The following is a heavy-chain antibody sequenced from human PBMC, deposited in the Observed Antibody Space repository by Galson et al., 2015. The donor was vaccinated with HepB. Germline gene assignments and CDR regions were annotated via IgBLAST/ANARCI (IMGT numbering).Heavy chain of an antibody. Sequence: LRLSCAASRFTFSSYSMNWVRQAPGKGLEWVSSISSSSDYIYYADSVKGRFTISRDNAKNSLFLQMNSLRAGDTAVYYCARDIPLGTGSAYAYWGQGTLVTVSS. CDR1: RFTFSSYS. J-gene: IGHJ4*02. V-gene: IGHV3-21*01. CDR2: ISSSSDYI. CDR3: ARDIPLGTGSAYAY. D-gene: IGHD3-3*01.